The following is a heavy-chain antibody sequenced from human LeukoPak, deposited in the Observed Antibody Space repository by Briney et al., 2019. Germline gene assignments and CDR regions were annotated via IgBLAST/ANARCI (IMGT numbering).Heavy chain of an antibody. CDR3: ARVSMVRGVIMPDAFDI. Sequence: PETLSLTCAVYGGSFSGYYWSWIRQPPGKGLEWIGEINHRGSTNYNPPLKSRVTISVDTSKNQFSLKLSYVTGADTAVYYCARVSMVRGVIMPDAFDIWGQGTMVTVSS. V-gene: IGHV4-34*01. J-gene: IGHJ3*02. CDR1: GGSFSGYY. CDR2: INHRGST. D-gene: IGHD3-10*01.